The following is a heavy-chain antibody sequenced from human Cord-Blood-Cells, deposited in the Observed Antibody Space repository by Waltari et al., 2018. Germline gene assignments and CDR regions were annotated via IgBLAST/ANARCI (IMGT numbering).Heavy chain of an antibody. D-gene: IGHD1-1*01. J-gene: IGHJ4*02. Sequence: QVQLQQWGAGLLKPSETLSLTCAVYGGSFSGYYWSWIRQPPGKGLEWIGEINHSGSTNYNPSLKSRVTISVDTSKNQFSRKLSSVTAADTAVYDCARGIWELERTYYFDYWGQGTLVTVSS. CDR3: ARGIWELERTYYFDY. CDR1: GGSFSGYY. CDR2: INHSGST. V-gene: IGHV4-34*01.